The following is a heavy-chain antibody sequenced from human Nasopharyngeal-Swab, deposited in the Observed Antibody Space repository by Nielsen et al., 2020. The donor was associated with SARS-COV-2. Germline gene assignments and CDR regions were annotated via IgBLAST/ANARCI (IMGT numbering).Heavy chain of an antibody. CDR3: ARGRVGVQGVNGWFDP. V-gene: IGHV4-30-2*01. Sequence: SETLSLTCAVSGGSISSGGYSWSWIRQPPGKGLEWIGYIYHSGSTYYNPSLKSRVTISVDRSKNQFSLKLSSVTAADTAVYYCARGRVGVQGVNGWFDPWGQGTLVTVSS. D-gene: IGHD3-10*01. CDR1: GGSISSGGYS. J-gene: IGHJ5*02. CDR2: IYHSGST.